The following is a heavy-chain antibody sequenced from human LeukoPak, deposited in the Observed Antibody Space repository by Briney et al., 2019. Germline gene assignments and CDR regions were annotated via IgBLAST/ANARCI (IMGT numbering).Heavy chain of an antibody. J-gene: IGHJ4*02. CDR1: GFTFSSYA. CDR2: ISYDGSNK. V-gene: IGHV3-30*04. Sequence: PGGSLRLSCAASGFTFSSYAMQWVRQGPGKGLEWVAVISYDGSNKYYADSVKGRFTISRDNSKNTLYLQMNSLRAEDTAVYYWARDLMGIAYRGAFYYWGQGTLVTVSS. D-gene: IGHD6-13*01. CDR3: ARDLMGIAYRGAFYY.